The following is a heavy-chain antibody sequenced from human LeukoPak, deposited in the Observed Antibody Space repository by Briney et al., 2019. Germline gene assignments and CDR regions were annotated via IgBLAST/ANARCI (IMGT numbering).Heavy chain of an antibody. CDR3: SRAKETAARFAWGMDV. CDR2: TRNKANSFTT. Sequence: PGGSLRLSCVASGFTFSDHYMEWVRQAPGKGLEWVGRTRNKANSFTTEYAASVKGRFTISRDDSKNSLYLQMNSLKTEDTAVYYCSRAKETAARFAWGMDVWGQGTTVTVSS. CDR1: GFTFSDHY. D-gene: IGHD6-13*01. J-gene: IGHJ6*02. V-gene: IGHV3-72*01.